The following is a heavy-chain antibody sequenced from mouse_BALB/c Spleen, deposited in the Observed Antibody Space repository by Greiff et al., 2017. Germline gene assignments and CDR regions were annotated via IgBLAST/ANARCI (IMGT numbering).Heavy chain of an antibody. J-gene: IGHJ4*01. CDR2: INPSSGYT. Sequence: VKLVESAAELARPGASVKMSCKASGYTFTSYTMHWVKQRPGQGLEWIGYINPSSGYTEYNQKFKDKTTLTADKSSSTAYMQLSSLTSEDSAVYYCARLEVPYAMDYWGQGTSVTVSS. D-gene: IGHD2-14*01. CDR1: GYTFTSYT. CDR3: ARLEVPYAMDY. V-gene: IGHV1-4*02.